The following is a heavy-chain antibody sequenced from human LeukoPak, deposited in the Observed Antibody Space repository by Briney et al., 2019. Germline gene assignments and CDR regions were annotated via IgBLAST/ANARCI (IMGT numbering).Heavy chain of an antibody. CDR3: ARSGSGWANWFDP. D-gene: IGHD6-19*01. V-gene: IGHV4-59*08. CDR2: IYYSGST. CDR1: GGSTSSYY. Sequence: PSETLSLTCTVSGGSTSSYYWSWIRQPPGKGLEWIGYIYYSGSTNYNPSLKSRVTISVDTSKNQFSLKLSSVTAADTAVYYCARSGSGWANWFDPWGQGTLVTVSS. J-gene: IGHJ5*02.